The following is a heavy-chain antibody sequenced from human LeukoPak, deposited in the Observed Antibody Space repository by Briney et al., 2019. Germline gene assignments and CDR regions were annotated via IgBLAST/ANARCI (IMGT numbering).Heavy chain of an antibody. CDR1: GDPLSSNGHS. D-gene: IGHD3-10*01. CDR3: ARVRRGDTYWLLVDAFDI. V-gene: IGHV4-39*02. J-gene: IGHJ3*02. CDR2: IYYTGYT. Sequence: PSETLSLTCTVSGDPLSSNGHSCGWVCQPPGKGLEWFGTIYYTGYTYYSPPLKPPVTISVDTSKNHVSLKLSSVTAADTAVYFWARVRRGDTYWLLVDAFDIWGQGTMVLV.